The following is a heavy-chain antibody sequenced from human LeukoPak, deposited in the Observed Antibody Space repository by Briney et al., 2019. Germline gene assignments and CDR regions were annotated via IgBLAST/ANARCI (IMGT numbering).Heavy chain of an antibody. D-gene: IGHD5-24*01. CDR2: FDPEDGET. J-gene: IGHJ4*02. Sequence: ASVKVSCKVSGYTLTGLSMHWARQAPGKGLEWMGGFDPEDGETIYAQKFQGRVTMTEDISTDTTYMELSSLTSEDTAVYYCATEVGHAYNRFDYWGQGTLVTVSS. V-gene: IGHV1-24*01. CDR3: ATEVGHAYNRFDY. CDR1: GYTLTGLS.